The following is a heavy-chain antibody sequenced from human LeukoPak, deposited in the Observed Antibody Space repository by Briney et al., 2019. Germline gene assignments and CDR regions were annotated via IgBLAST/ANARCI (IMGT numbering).Heavy chain of an antibody. D-gene: IGHD3-9*01. CDR2: IYYSGST. V-gene: IGHV4-30-4*08. CDR3: ARVPSYYDILTGYYKDAFDI. CDR1: GGSISSGDYY. J-gene: IGHJ3*02. Sequence: LTCTVSGGSISSGDYYWSWIRQPPGKGLEWIGYIYYSGSTYYNPALKSRVTISVDTSKNQFSLKLSSVTAADTAVYYCARVPSYYDILTGYYKDAFDIWGQGTMITVSS.